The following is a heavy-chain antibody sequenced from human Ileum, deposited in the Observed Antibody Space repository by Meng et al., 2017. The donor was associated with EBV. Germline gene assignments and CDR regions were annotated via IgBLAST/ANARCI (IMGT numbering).Heavy chain of an antibody. J-gene: IGHJ4*02. Sequence: QGKVREPVPELVRPSDTLSLTCPVSVCSISSYDRSWIRQPPGKGLEWIGYIYYSGSTNYTPSLKSRVTISVDTSKNQFSLNLSSVTAADTAVYYCARGGWSLDYWGQGTLVTVAS. D-gene: IGHD2-15*01. V-gene: IGHV4-59*08. CDR1: VCSISSYD. CDR3: ARGGWSLDY. CDR2: IYYSGST.